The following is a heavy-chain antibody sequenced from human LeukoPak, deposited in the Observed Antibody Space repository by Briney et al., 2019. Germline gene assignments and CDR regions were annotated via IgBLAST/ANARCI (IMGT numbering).Heavy chain of an antibody. CDR2: IIPIFGTA. D-gene: IGHD1-26*01. V-gene: IGHV1-69*13. CDR1: GYTFSSYA. CDR3: SGSSTQHYYYYYMDV. Sequence: EASVKVSCKASGYTFSSYAISWVRQAPGQGLEWMGGIIPIFGTANYAQKFQGRVTITADESTSTAYMELSSLRSEDTAVYYCSGSSTQHYYYYYMDVWGKGTTVTIS. J-gene: IGHJ6*03.